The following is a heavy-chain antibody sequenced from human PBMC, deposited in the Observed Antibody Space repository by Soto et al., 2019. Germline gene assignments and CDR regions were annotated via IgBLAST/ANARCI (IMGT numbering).Heavy chain of an antibody. CDR3: ARARSGWYDY. CDR2: INHSGST. J-gene: IGHJ4*02. Sequence: SETLSLTCAVYGGSFSGYYWSWIRQPPGKGLEWIGEINHSGSTNYNPSLKSRVTISVDTSKNQFSLKLSSVTAADTAVHYCARARSGWYDYWGQGTLVTVSS. V-gene: IGHV4-34*01. D-gene: IGHD6-19*01. CDR1: GGSFSGYY.